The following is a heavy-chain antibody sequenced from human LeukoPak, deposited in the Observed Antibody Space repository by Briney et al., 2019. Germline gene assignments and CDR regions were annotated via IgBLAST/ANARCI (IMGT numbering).Heavy chain of an antibody. CDR1: GGSISSGSYY. Sequence: TSETLSLTCTVSGGSISSGSYYWSRIRQPAGKGLEWIGRIYTSGSTNYNPSLKSRVTISVDTSKNQFSLKLSSVTAADTAVYYCARESDTVVTQVFDYWGQGILVTVSS. J-gene: IGHJ4*02. CDR2: IYTSGST. D-gene: IGHD4-23*01. CDR3: ARESDTVVTQVFDY. V-gene: IGHV4-61*02.